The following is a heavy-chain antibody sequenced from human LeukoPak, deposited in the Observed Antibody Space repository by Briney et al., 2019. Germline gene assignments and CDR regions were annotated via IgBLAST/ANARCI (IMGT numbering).Heavy chain of an antibody. Sequence: VGSLRLSCAASGFTFSSYSMNWVRQAPGKGLEWVSYISSSSSTIYYADSVKGRFTISRDNAKNSLYLQMNSLRAEDTAVYYCAGDGGSYYFDYWGQGTLVTVSS. D-gene: IGHD1-26*01. CDR1: GFTFSSYS. CDR2: ISSSSSTI. V-gene: IGHV3-48*04. CDR3: AGDGGSYYFDY. J-gene: IGHJ4*02.